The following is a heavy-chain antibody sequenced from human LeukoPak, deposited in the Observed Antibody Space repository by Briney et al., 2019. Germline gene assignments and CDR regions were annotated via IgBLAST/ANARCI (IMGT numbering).Heavy chain of an antibody. CDR2: ISYDGSNK. Sequence: GGSLRLSCAASGFTFSNYAMHWVRQAPGKGLEWVAVISYDGSNKYYADSLKGRFTISRDNSKNTLYLQMNSLRAEDTAVYHCASTQWLVQYYFDYWGQGTLVTVSS. J-gene: IGHJ4*02. CDR3: ASTQWLVQYYFDY. CDR1: GFTFSNYA. D-gene: IGHD6-19*01. V-gene: IGHV3-30*14.